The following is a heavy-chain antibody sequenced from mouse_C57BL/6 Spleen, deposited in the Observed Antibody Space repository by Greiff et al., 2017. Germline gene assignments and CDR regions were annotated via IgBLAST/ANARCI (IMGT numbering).Heavy chain of an antibody. V-gene: IGHV1-69*01. J-gene: IGHJ3*01. CDR3: ARKKAYGSSSWFAY. D-gene: IGHD1-1*01. Sequence: LQQPGAELVMPGASVKLSCKASGYTFTSYWMHWVKQRPGQGLEWIGEIDPSDSYTNYNHKFKGKSTLTVDKSSSTAYMQLSSLTSEDSAVYYCARKKAYGSSSWFAYWGQGTLVTVSA. CDR2: IDPSDSYT. CDR1: GYTFTSYW.